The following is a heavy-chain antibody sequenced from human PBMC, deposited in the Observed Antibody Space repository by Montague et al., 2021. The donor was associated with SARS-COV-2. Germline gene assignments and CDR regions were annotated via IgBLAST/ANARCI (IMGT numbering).Heavy chain of an antibody. V-gene: IGHV2-5*05. Sequence: VKPTQTLTLTCTFSGFSLNTPEVAVGWIRQPPGKALEWLALIXXXXEXRYGPSLQSRLTITRDTSNSQVVLTMTNMDPVDTATYFCAHRFAGFFDYGGQGILVTVSS. J-gene: IGHJ4*02. CDR3: AHRFAGFFDY. CDR1: GFSLNTPEVA. CDR2: IXXXXEX.